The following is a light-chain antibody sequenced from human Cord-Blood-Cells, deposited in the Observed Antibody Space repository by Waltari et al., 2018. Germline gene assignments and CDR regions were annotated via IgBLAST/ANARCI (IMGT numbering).Light chain of an antibody. V-gene: IGKV4-1*01. Sequence: DIVMTQSQDSLAVSLGERATINCKSSQSVLYSSNNKNYLAWYKQKPGQPPKLLIYWASTRESGVPDRFSGSGSGTDFTLTISILQAEDVAVYYCQQYYSTPLTFGGGTKVEIK. CDR1: QSVLYSSNNKNY. CDR3: QQYYSTPLT. J-gene: IGKJ4*01. CDR2: WAS.